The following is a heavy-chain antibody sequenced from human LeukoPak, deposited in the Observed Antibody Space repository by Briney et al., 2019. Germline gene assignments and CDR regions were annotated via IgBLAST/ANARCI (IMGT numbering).Heavy chain of an antibody. J-gene: IGHJ4*02. D-gene: IGHD3-10*01. CDR2: IYSGGST. V-gene: IGHV3-53*04. CDR1: GFTVSSNY. Sequence: PGGSLRLSCAASGFTVSSNYMSWVRQAPGKGLEWVSLIYSGGSTYYADSVKGRFTISRHNSKNTLYLHMNSLRAEDTAVYYCARALPPRFGEFSYYFDYWGQGTLVTVSS. CDR3: ARALPPRFGEFSYYFDY.